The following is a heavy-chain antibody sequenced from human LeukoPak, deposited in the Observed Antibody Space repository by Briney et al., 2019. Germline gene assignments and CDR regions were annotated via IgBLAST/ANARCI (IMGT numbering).Heavy chain of an antibody. J-gene: IGHJ4*02. Sequence: ASVKVSCKASGYTFTGYYMHWVRQAPGQGLAWMGWINPNSGGTNYAQKFQGRVTMIRDTSISTAYMELSRLRSDDTAVYYCVTDSVPYYDILTGTFDYWGQGTLVTVSS. V-gene: IGHV1-2*02. CDR1: GYTFTGYY. CDR2: INPNSGGT. D-gene: IGHD3-9*01. CDR3: VTDSVPYYDILTGTFDY.